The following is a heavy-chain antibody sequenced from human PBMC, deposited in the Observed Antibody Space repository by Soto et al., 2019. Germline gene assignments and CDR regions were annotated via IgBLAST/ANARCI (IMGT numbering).Heavy chain of an antibody. Sequence: SCAAWGVSFCGCAMHRVSPDPGKGLEWVAVISYDGSNKYYADSVKGRFTISRDNSKNTLYLQMNSLRAEDTAVYYCARVRAEWLDYYSGMAVRGQGTTLTVS. D-gene: IGHD6-19*01. CDR1: GVSFCGCA. CDR2: ISYDGSNK. CDR3: ARVRAEWLDYYSGMAV. V-gene: IGHV3-30-3*01. J-gene: IGHJ6*02.